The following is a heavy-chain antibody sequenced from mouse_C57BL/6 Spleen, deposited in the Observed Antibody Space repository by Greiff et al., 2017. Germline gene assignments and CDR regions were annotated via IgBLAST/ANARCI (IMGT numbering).Heavy chain of an antibody. CDR3: ARAYYSNFPYYYSLDY. Sequence: QVQLKQPGAELVRPGSSVKLSCKASGYTFTSYWMHWVKQRPIQGLEWIGNIDPSDSETHYNQKFKDKATLPVDKSSSTAYMQLSSLTSEDSAVYYSARAYYSNFPYYYSLDYWGQGTSVTVSS. D-gene: IGHD2-5*01. J-gene: IGHJ4*01. CDR1: GYTFTSYW. V-gene: IGHV1-52*01. CDR2: IDPSDSET.